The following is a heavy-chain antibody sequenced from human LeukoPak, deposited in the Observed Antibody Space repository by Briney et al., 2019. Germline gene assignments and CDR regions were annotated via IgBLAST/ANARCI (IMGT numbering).Heavy chain of an antibody. J-gene: IGHJ4*02. Sequence: GGSLRLSCAASGFTFSSYWMSWVRQAPGKGLEWVANIKQDGSEKYYVDSVKGRFTISRDNSKNTLDLQMNSLRAEDTALYYCAKGDYCSSTSCPLGYWGQGVLVTVSS. CDR3: AKGDYCSSTSCPLGY. V-gene: IGHV3-7*03. D-gene: IGHD2-2*01. CDR2: IKQDGSEK. CDR1: GFTFSSYW.